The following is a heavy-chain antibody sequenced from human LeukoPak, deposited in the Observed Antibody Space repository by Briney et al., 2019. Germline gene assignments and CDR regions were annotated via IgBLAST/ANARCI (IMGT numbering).Heavy chain of an antibody. V-gene: IGHV4-4*07. Sequence: SETLSLTCTVSGGSISSYYWSWIRQPAGKGLEWIGRIYTSGSTNYNPSLKSRVTMSVDTSKNQFSLKLSSVTAADTAVYYCAREKRELKDIVVVPAHYYMDVWGKGTTVTVSS. D-gene: IGHD2-2*01. CDR3: AREKRELKDIVVVPAHYYMDV. CDR2: IYTSGST. CDR1: GGSISSYY. J-gene: IGHJ6*03.